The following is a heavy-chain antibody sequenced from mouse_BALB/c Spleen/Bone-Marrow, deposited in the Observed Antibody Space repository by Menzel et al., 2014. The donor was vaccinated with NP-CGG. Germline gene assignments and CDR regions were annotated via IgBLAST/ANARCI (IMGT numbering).Heavy chain of an antibody. V-gene: IGHV1S81*02. CDR1: GYTCTSYY. J-gene: IGHJ4*01. CDR3: SRGRRDALDY. Sequence: QVQLQQSGAELVKPGATVKWTCKASGYTCTSYYMYWVKQRPGQGLEWFGEINPSNGGTNFNEKFKNKATLTVDKSSSTAYMQLSSLTSEDSAVYSCSRGRRDALDYWGQGPSVTVSS. CDR2: INPSNGGT.